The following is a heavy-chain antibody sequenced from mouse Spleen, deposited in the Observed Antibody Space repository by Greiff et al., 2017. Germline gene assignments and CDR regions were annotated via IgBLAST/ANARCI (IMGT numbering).Heavy chain of an antibody. V-gene: IGHV1-63*01. CDR3: ARGYEGFDY. D-gene: IGHD2-14*01. J-gene: IGHJ2*01. CDR2: IYPGSGNT. Sequence: VQLQQSGAELVRPGTSVKISCKASGYAFTNYWLGWVKQRPGHGLEWIGDIYPGSGNTYYNEKFKGKATLTADKSSSTAYMQLSSLTSEDSAVYFCARGYEGFDYWGQGTTLTVSS. CDR1: GYAFTNYW.